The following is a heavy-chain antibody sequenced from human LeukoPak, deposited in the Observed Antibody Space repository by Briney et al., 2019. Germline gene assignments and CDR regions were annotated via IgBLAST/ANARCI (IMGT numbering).Heavy chain of an antibody. Sequence: SETLSLTCTVSGYSISSGYYWGWIRQPPGKGLEWIGSIYHSGSTYYNPSLKSRVTISVDTSKNQFSLKLSSVTAADTAVYYCARAISHCSGGSCYSPGFDYWGQGTLVTVSS. J-gene: IGHJ4*02. D-gene: IGHD2-15*01. CDR3: ARAISHCSGGSCYSPGFDY. CDR1: GYSISSGYY. V-gene: IGHV4-38-2*02. CDR2: IYHSGST.